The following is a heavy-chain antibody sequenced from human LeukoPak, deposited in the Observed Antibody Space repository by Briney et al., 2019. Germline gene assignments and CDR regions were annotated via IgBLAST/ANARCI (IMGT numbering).Heavy chain of an antibody. CDR1: GFTFSSFA. D-gene: IGHD3-3*01. Sequence: GGSLRLSCAASGFTFSSFAMSWVRQAPGEGLEWVSAMSGSGGMTYSADSVKGRFTISRANSKDTLYLQMNSLRAEDTAVYYCAKDDDFGVDHGAFDIWGQGTMVTVSS. CDR2: MSGSGGMT. J-gene: IGHJ3*02. CDR3: AKDDDFGVDHGAFDI. V-gene: IGHV3-23*01.